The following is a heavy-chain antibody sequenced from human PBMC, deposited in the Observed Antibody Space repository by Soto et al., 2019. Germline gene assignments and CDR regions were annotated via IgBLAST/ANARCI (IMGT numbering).Heavy chain of an antibody. V-gene: IGHV4-34*01. Sequence: QVQLQQWGAGLLKPSETLSLTCAVYGGSFSGYYWSWIRQPPGKGLEWSGEINHSGSTNYNPSLKSRVTISVDTSKNQFSLKLSSVTAADTAVYYCARNRPYYDFWSGYYTGYYFDYWGQGTLVTVSS. CDR3: ARNRPYYDFWSGYYTGYYFDY. D-gene: IGHD3-3*01. CDR1: GGSFSGYY. CDR2: INHSGST. J-gene: IGHJ4*02.